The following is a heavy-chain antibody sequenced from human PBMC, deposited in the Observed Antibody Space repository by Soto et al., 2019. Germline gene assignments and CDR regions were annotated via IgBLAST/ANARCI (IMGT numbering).Heavy chain of an antibody. J-gene: IGHJ4*02. D-gene: IGHD2-15*01. Sequence: GGSLRLSCAASGFTFSGSSMHWVRQASGKGLEWVGRIRSKANSYATAYAASVKGRFTISRDDSKNTAYLQMNSLKTEDTAVYYCTRQYCSGGSCYNYWGQGTLVTVSS. CDR2: IRSKANSYAT. CDR3: TRQYCSGGSCYNY. V-gene: IGHV3-73*01. CDR1: GFTFSGSS.